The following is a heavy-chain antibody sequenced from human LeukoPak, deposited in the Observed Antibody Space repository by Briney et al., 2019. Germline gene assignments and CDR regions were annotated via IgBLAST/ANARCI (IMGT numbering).Heavy chain of an antibody. Sequence: SETLSLTCTVSGGSISSGDYYWSWIRQPPGKGLEWIGYIYYSGSAYYNPSLKSRVTISVDTSKNQFSLKLSSVTAADTAVYYCARDYRNQLRWFDPWGQGTLVTVSS. CDR2: IYYSGSA. CDR1: GGSISSGDYY. CDR3: ARDYRNQLRWFDP. V-gene: IGHV4-30-4*01. J-gene: IGHJ5*02. D-gene: IGHD2-2*01.